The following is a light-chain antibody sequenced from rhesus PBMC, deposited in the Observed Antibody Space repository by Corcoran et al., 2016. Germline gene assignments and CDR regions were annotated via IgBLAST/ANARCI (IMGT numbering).Light chain of an antibody. V-gene: IGKV1-18*01. CDR3: QQGYNTPLT. CDR1: QGISSW. J-gene: IGKJ4*01. CDR2: AAS. Sequence: DIQMTQSPSSLSASVGDKVTITCRASQGISSWLAWYQQKPGKAPKLLIYAASSLQSWVPSRFSGSGSGTDYTFTISSLQPEDFATYYCQQGYNTPLTFGGGTKVEIK.